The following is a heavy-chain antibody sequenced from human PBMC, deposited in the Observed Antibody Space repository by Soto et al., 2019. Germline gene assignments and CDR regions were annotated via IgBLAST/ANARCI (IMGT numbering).Heavy chain of an antibody. CDR3: ARGRTAAGGRWGGYDI. Sequence: EVQLVESGGGLVQPGGSLRLFCAASGFTFSSYEMNWVRQAPGKGLEWVSYISSSGSTIYYADSVKGRFTISRDNAKNTEYLQMNSLRGKDRASDYCARGRTAAGGRWGGYDIWGQGTMVTVSS. CDR2: ISSSGSTI. CDR1: GFTFSSYE. D-gene: IGHD6-13*01. V-gene: IGHV3-48*03. J-gene: IGHJ3*02.